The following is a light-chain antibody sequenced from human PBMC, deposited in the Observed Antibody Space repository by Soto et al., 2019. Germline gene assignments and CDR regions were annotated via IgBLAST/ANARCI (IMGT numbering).Light chain of an antibody. CDR2: DAS. V-gene: IGKV1-33*01. CDR3: QHYNNWPPWK. Sequence: DIQMTQSPSSLSASVGDIVTITCQASQNINNYLNWYQQKPGRAPKLLIYDASNLEAGVPSRFRGSGSGTEFTLTISTLQSEDFAIYYCQHYNNWPPWKFGQGTKVDIK. CDR1: QNINNY. J-gene: IGKJ1*01.